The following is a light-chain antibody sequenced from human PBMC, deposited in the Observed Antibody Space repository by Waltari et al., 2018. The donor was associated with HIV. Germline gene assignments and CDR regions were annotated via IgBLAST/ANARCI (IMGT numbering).Light chain of an antibody. CDR2: KGS. V-gene: IGLV3-27*01. CDR1: ILAKKKG. J-gene: IGLJ2*01. CDR3: YSAADNIVL. Sequence: SYELTQPSSVSVSPGHTARIACSGDILAKKKGARWFQQQPGQAPVLILYKGSGRPSGIPERFSGSISGTTVTLTISGAQVDDEADYYCYSAADNIVLFGGGTKLTVL.